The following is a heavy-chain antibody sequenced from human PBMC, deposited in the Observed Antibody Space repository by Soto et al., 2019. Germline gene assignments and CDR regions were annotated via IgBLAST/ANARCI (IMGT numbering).Heavy chain of an antibody. D-gene: IGHD4-17*01. CDR2: IYSGGST. CDR3: ARDVFDDYGDYFSNYYYYMDV. Sequence: EVQLVESGGGLVQPGGSLRLSCAASGFTVSSNYMSWVRQAPGKGLEWVSVIYSGGSTYYAESVKGRFTISRDNSKNTLYLQMNSLRAEDTAVYYCARDVFDDYGDYFSNYYYYMDVWGKGTTVTVSS. CDR1: GFTVSSNY. V-gene: IGHV3-66*01. J-gene: IGHJ6*03.